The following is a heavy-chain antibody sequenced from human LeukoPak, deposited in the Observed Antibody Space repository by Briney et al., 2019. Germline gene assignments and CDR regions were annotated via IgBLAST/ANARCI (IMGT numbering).Heavy chain of an antibody. D-gene: IGHD3-16*01. V-gene: IGHV3-66*02. CDR2: IYSGDNT. CDR1: GFTFSSYA. J-gene: IGHJ4*02. CDR3: AGRRVLDASFDY. Sequence: GGSLRLSCAASGFTFSSYAMSWVRQAPGKGLEWVSVIYSGDNTYYVESVKGRFTTSRDNSKNTLFLQMNRLRAEDTAVYYCAGRRVLDASFDYWGQGTLVTVSS.